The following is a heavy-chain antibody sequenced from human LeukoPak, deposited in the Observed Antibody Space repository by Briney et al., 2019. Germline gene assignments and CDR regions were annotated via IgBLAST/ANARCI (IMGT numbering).Heavy chain of an antibody. CDR1: GYTFTGSF. CDR3: ARDLGITMIVDFDY. CDR2: INPNSGGT. V-gene: IGHV1-2*02. D-gene: IGHD3-22*01. Sequence: ASVKVSGKPSGYTFTGSFLHWVRQPPGQGLGGLGWINPNSGGTNYAQKFQGRVTMTRDTSISTAYMELSRLRSDDTAVYYCARDLGITMIVDFDYWGQGTLVTVSS. J-gene: IGHJ4*02.